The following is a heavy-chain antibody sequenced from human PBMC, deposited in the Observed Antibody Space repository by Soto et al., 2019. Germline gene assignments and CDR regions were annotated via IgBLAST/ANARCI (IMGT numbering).Heavy chain of an antibody. CDR2: IYYSGST. Sequence: QLQLQESGPGLVKPSETLSLTCTVSGGSISSSSYYWGWIRQPPGKGLEWIGSIYYSGSTYYNPSLKSRVTMSVDTSKNHFSLKLSSVTAADTAVYYCASLNRGYYPRLDYWGQGTLVTVSS. J-gene: IGHJ4*02. V-gene: IGHV4-39*01. D-gene: IGHD2-8*01. CDR1: GGSISSSSYY. CDR3: ASLNRGYYPRLDY.